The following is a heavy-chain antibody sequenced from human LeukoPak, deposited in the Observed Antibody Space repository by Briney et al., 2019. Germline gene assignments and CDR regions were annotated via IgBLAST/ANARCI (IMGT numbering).Heavy chain of an antibody. CDR1: GGSFSGYY. J-gene: IGHJ4*02. CDR2: INHSGST. Sequence: SETLSLTCAVYGGSFSGYYWSWIRQPPGKGLEWIGEINHSGSTNYNPSLKSRVTISVDTSKNQFSLKLSSVTAADTAVYYCARGHSGWYSAPFGYWGQGTLVTVS. D-gene: IGHD6-19*01. CDR3: ARGHSGWYSAPFGY. V-gene: IGHV4-34*01.